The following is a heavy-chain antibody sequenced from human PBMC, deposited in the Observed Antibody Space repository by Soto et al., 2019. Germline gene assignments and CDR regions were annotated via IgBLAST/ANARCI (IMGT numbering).Heavy chain of an antibody. CDR2: ISAYNGNT. CDR3: ARDLLRRYEYSYGY. Sequence: ASVKVSCKASGYTFTSYGISWVRQAPGQGLEWMGWISAYNGNTNYAQKLQGRVTMTTDTSTSTAYMELRSLRSDDTAVYYCARDLLRRYEYSYGYWGHGTLVTVSS. J-gene: IGHJ4*01. D-gene: IGHD5-18*01. V-gene: IGHV1-18*01. CDR1: GYTFTSYG.